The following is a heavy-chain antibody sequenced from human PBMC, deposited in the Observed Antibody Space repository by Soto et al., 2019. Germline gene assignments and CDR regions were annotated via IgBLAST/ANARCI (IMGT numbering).Heavy chain of an antibody. CDR3: VRDGTKTLRDWFDP. V-gene: IGHV4-4*07. D-gene: IGHD1-1*01. CDR1: GASISGFY. Sequence: PSETLSLTCTVSGASISGFYWSWIRKSAGKGLEWIGRIYATGTTDYNPSLKSRVMMSVDTSKKQFSLKLRSVTATDTAVYYCVRDGTKTLRDWFDPWGQGISVTVSS. J-gene: IGHJ5*02. CDR2: IYATGTT.